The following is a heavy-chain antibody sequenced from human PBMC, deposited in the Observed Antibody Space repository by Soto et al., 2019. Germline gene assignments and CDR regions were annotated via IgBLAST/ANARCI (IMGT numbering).Heavy chain of an antibody. CDR3: VRDGTKTLRDWFDP. V-gene: IGHV4-4*07. D-gene: IGHD1-1*01. CDR1: GASISGFY. Sequence: PSETLSLTCTVSGASISGFYWSWIRKSAGKGLEWIGRIYATGTTDYNPSLKSRVMMSVDTSKKQFSLKLRSVTATDTAVYYCVRDGTKTLRDWFDPWGQGISVTVSS. J-gene: IGHJ5*02. CDR2: IYATGTT.